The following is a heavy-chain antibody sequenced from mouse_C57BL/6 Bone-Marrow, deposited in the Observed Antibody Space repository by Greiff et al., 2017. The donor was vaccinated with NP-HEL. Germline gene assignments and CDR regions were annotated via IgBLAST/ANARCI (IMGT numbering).Heavy chain of an antibody. CDR1: GYTFTDYY. Sequence: EVQLQQSGPELVKPGASVKISCKASGYTFTDYYMNWVKQSHGKSLEWIGDINPNNGGTSYNQKFKGKATLTVDKSSSTAYMELRSLTSEDSAVYYCAGLLRYPYYFDYWGQGTTLTVSS. V-gene: IGHV1-26*01. CDR2: INPNNGGT. CDR3: AGLLRYPYYFDY. D-gene: IGHD1-1*01. J-gene: IGHJ2*01.